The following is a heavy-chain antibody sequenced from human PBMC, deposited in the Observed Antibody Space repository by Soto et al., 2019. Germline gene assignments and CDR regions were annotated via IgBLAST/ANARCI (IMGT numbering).Heavy chain of an antibody. D-gene: IGHD1-26*01. V-gene: IGHV3-49*05. CDR1: GFSFDTYA. CDR2: IRSKAYSRTT. Sequence: EVQLVESGGGLVKAGRSLRLSCTASGFSFDTYAISWFRQAPGKGLEWLGFIRSKAYSRTTEYAASVRGRISISRDDSKSSAFLQMDSPNIEDTAVYYCTRGIVGWETALCYFVYWGQGTLVTVSS. J-gene: IGHJ4*02. CDR3: TRGIVGWETALCYFVY.